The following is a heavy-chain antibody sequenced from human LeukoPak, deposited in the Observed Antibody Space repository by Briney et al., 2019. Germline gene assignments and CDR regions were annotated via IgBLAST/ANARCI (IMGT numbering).Heavy chain of an antibody. D-gene: IGHD6-13*01. CDR3: ATPPSRGIAAAGYGVRHAFDI. CDR2: FDPEDGET. V-gene: IGHV1-24*01. CDR1: GYTLTELS. J-gene: IGHJ3*02. Sequence: ASVKVSCKVSGYTLTELSMHWVRQAPGKGLEWMGGFDPEDGETIYAQKFQGRVTMTEDTSTDTAYMDLSSLRSEDTAVYYCATPPSRGIAAAGYGVRHAFDIWGQGTMVTVSS.